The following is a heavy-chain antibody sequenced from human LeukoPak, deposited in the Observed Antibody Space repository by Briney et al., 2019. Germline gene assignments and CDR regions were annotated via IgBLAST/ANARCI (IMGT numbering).Heavy chain of an antibody. CDR1: GGTFSSYA. D-gene: IGHD1-1*01. J-gene: IGHJ6*04. V-gene: IGHV1-69*06. CDR3: ANWLRYGMDV. Sequence: ASVKVSCKASGGTFSSYAISWVRQAPGQGLEWMGGIIPIFGTANYAQKFQGRVTITADKSTSTAYMELSSLRSEDTAVYYCANWLRYGMDVWGKGTTVTVSS. CDR2: IIPIFGTA.